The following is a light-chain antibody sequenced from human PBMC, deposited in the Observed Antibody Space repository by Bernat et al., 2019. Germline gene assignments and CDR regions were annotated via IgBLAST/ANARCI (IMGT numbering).Light chain of an antibody. CDR2: DVS. V-gene: IGLV2-14*03. Sequence: QSALTQPASVSGSPGQSITLSCTGTSSDVGAYNYVSWYQQHPGKAPKLMIFDVSNRPSGVSDRFSGSKSGDTASLTISGLRAEDEADYYCSSASTTSTPVVFGGGTKLTVL. J-gene: IGLJ3*02. CDR1: SSDVGAYNY. CDR3: SSASTTSTPVV.